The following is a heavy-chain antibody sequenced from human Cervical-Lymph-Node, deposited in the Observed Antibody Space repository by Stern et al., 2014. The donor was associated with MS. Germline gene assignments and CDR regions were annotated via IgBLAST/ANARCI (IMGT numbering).Heavy chain of an antibody. V-gene: IGHV1-46*01. Sequence: QVQLVQSGAEVKKPGASVKVSCKASGYTFTSYYMHWVRQAPGQGLEWMGIINPSGGSTSYAQKFQGRVAMTRDTSTSTVYMELSSLRSEDTAVYYCARTYYDSSGYQGENYFDYWGQGTLVTVSS. CDR1: GYTFTSYY. CDR3: ARTYYDSSGYQGENYFDY. D-gene: IGHD3-22*01. CDR2: INPSGGST. J-gene: IGHJ4*02.